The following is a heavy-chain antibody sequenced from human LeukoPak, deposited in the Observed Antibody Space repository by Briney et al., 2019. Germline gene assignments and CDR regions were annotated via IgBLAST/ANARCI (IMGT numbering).Heavy chain of an antibody. V-gene: IGHV1-24*01. CDR3: ARVDYGDWGGAGYYYMDV. Sequence: ASVKVSCKVSGYTLTELSMHWVRQAPGKGLEWMGGFDPEDGETIYAQKFQGRVTMTEDTSTDTAYMELSSLRSEDTAVYYCARVDYGDWGGAGYYYMDVWGKGTTVTISS. J-gene: IGHJ6*03. D-gene: IGHD4-17*01. CDR2: FDPEDGET. CDR1: GYTLTELS.